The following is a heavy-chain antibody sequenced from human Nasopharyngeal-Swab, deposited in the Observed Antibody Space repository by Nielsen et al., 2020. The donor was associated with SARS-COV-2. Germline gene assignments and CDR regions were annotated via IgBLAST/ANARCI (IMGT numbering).Heavy chain of an antibody. CDR3: ARDGLDYDFWSAYFMDV. Sequence: VRQAPGKGLEWVSVIYSGGSIYYADSVKGRFTISRDNAKNSLYLQMNSLRAEDTAVYYCARDGLDYDFWSAYFMDVWGQGTTVTVSS. D-gene: IGHD3-3*01. CDR2: IYSGGSI. V-gene: IGHV3-53*01. J-gene: IGHJ6*02.